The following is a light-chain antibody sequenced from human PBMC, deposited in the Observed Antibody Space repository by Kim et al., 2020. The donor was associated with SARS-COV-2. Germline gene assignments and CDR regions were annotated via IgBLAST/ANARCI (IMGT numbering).Light chain of an antibody. CDR2: SAS. Sequence: SSVGDRVTITCRASQGIYNWLAWYQQKPGKAPNLLIYSASTLQSGVPSRFSGSGAGTDYTLTISSLQPEDSATYYCQQANSFPLTFGGGTKVDIK. J-gene: IGKJ4*01. CDR3: QQANSFPLT. CDR1: QGIYNW. V-gene: IGKV1-12*01.